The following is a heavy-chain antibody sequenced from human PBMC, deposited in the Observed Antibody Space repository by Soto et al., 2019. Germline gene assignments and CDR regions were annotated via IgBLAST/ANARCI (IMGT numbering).Heavy chain of an antibody. CDR3: ARGFIAAAGTRCPYGMDV. CDR1: GYTFTGYY. J-gene: IGHJ6*02. CDR2: INPNSGGT. D-gene: IGHD6-13*01. V-gene: IGHV1-2*02. Sequence: ASVKVSCKASGYTFTGYYMHWVRQAPGQGLEWMGWINPNSGGTNYAQKFQGRVTITADESTSTAYMELSSLRSEDTAVYYCARGFIAAAGTRCPYGMDVWGQGTTVTVSS.